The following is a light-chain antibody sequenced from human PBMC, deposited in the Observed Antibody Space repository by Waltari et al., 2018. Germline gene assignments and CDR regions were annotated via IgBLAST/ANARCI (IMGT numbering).Light chain of an antibody. Sequence: QSALTHPASVSGSPGQSITLSCTGTTTDVGSYNFVSWYQQHPGEGPKLLIYEVNNRPSGVSDRFSGSRSGNTASLTISGLLAEDEADYYCCSHSSSSTLVLFGGGTKVTVL. CDR1: TTDVGSYNF. J-gene: IGLJ3*02. V-gene: IGLV2-14*01. CDR3: CSHSSSSTLVL. CDR2: EVN.